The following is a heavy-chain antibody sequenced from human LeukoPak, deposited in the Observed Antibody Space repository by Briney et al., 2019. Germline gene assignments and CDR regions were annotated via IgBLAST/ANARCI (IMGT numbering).Heavy chain of an antibody. J-gene: IGHJ4*02. Sequence: ASVKVSCKVSGYTLTELCMHWVRQAPGKGLEWMGGFDPEDGETIYAQKFQGRVTMTEDTSTDTAYMELSSLRSDDTAVYYCATPLAPGATSLIDYWGQGTLVTVSS. CDR1: GYTLTELC. CDR2: FDPEDGET. CDR3: ATPLAPGATSLIDY. D-gene: IGHD1-26*01. V-gene: IGHV1-24*01.